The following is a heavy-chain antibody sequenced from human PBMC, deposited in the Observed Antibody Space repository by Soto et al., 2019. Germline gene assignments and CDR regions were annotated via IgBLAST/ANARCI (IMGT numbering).Heavy chain of an antibody. Sequence: GGSLRLSCAASGFTFSSYEMNWVRQAPGKGLEWVSYISSSGSTIYYADSVKGRFTISRDNAKNSLYLQMNSLRAEETAVYYCARDHKGGYYYYGMDVWGQGTTVTVS. V-gene: IGHV3-48*03. CDR1: GFTFSSYE. CDR2: ISSSGSTI. CDR3: ARDHKGGYYYYGMDV. J-gene: IGHJ6*02.